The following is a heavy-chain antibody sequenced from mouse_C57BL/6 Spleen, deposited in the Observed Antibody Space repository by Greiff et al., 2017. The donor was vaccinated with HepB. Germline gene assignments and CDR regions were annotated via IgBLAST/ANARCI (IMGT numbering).Heavy chain of an antibody. CDR3: ARGYGSSYEWYFDV. J-gene: IGHJ1*03. CDR1: GFTFSSYT. V-gene: IGHV5-9*01. CDR2: ISGGGGNT. Sequence: EVKLVESGGGLVKPGGSLKLSCAASGFTFSSYTMSWVRQTPEKRLEWVATISGGGGNTYYPDSVKGRFTISRDNAKNTLYLQMSSLRSEDTALYYCARGYGSSYEWYFDVWGTGTTVTVSS. D-gene: IGHD1-1*01.